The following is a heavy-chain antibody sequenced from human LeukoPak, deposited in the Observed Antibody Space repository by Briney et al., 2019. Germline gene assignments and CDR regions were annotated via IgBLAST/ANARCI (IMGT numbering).Heavy chain of an antibody. J-gene: IGHJ4*02. D-gene: IGHD6-13*01. CDR1: GYSFTSYW. CDR2: IYTGDSDT. CDR3: ARPLGSSSWDPFDY. V-gene: IGHV5-51*01. Sequence: GESLKISCQGSGYSFTSYWIAWVRQLPGKGLEWMGIIYTGDSDTRYSPSFQGQVTISALKSISTAYLQWSSLKASDTAMYYCARPLGSSSWDPFDYCGQGTLVTVSS.